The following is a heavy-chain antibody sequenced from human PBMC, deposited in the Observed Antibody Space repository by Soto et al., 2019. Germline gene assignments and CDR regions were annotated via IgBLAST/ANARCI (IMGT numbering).Heavy chain of an antibody. D-gene: IGHD6-19*01. CDR3: ARPYNSGWKGAFYI. V-gene: IGHV4-39*01. CDR1: GDSISSSTYY. Sequence: SETLSLTCTVSGDSISSSTYYWGWIRLPPGKGLEWIGSIYYSGSTYYNPSLKSRVTISVDASKNQFSLKLSSVTAADTAVYYCARPYNSGWKGAFYIWGQGTMVTVSS. J-gene: IGHJ3*02. CDR2: IYYSGST.